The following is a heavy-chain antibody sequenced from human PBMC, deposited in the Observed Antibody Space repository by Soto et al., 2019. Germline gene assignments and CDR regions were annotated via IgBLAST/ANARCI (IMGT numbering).Heavy chain of an antibody. Sequence: PSETLSLTCTVSGDSINNYYWSWIRQPPGKGLEWIGYIHSSGSTNYTPSLKSRVTISVDTSKNQFSLKLSSVTAADTAVYYCARLGTYSYGFPFDDWGQGTLVTVSS. CDR3: ARLGTYSYGFPFDD. V-gene: IGHV4-59*08. J-gene: IGHJ4*02. CDR2: IHSSGST. D-gene: IGHD5-18*01. CDR1: GDSINNYY.